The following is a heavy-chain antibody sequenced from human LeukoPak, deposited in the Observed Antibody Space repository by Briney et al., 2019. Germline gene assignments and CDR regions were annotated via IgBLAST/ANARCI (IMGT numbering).Heavy chain of an antibody. CDR3: ARRVVVVNVDEYDY. CDR1: GYSFTSYW. J-gene: IGHJ4*02. CDR2: IYPGDSDT. V-gene: IGHV5-51*01. D-gene: IGHD2-15*01. Sequence: GESLKISCKGSGYSFTSYWIGWVRQMPGKGPEWMGIIYPGDSDTRYSPSFQGQVTISADKSINTAYLQWSSLKASDTAMYYCARRVVVVNVDEYDYWGQGTLVTVSS.